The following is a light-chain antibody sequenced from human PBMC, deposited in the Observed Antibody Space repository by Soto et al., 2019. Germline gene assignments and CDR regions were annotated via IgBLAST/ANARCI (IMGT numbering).Light chain of an antibody. V-gene: IGKV3-11*01. J-gene: IGKJ5*01. CDR1: QSVSSS. CDR2: DAS. Sequence: VVLTQSPATLSLSPGDTATLSCGASQSVSSSLAWYQQKPGQAPRLLIYDASNRATGIPARFSGSGSGTDFTLTISSLEPEDFAVYYCQQRSNWPLTFGQGTRLEIK. CDR3: QQRSNWPLT.